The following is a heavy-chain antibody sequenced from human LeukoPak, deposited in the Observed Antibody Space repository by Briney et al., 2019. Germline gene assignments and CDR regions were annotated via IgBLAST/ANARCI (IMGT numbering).Heavy chain of an antibody. Sequence: SETLSLTCTVSGAPISNYYWSWIRQPAGKGLEGIGRVYTSGITNYNPSFRSRVTMSVDKSKNQLSLKLPSVTAADAAVYYCAGRDYWGQGTLVTVSS. CDR3: AGRDY. J-gene: IGHJ4*02. CDR2: VYTSGIT. CDR1: GAPISNYY. V-gene: IGHV4-4*07.